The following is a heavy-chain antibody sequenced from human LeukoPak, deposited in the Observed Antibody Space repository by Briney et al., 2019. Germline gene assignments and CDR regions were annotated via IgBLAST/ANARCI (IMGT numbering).Heavy chain of an antibody. J-gene: IGHJ4*02. CDR2: INPNSGGT. Sequence: GASVKVSCKASGYTFTGYYMHWVRQAPGQGLEWMGRINPNSGGTNYAQKFQARVAMTRDTSISTAYMELSRLTSDDTAVYLCAREAYCGGDCSISHFDYWGQGTLVTVSS. CDR1: GYTFTGYY. D-gene: IGHD2-21*02. V-gene: IGHV1-2*06. CDR3: AREAYCGGDCSISHFDY.